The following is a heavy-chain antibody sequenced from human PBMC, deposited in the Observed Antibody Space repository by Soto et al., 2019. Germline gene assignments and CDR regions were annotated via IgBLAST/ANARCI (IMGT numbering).Heavy chain of an antibody. V-gene: IGHV4-30-4*01. CDR2: IYYSGST. CDR3: ARDLTVDIVAPTEGVFDP. J-gene: IGHJ5*02. Sequence: SETLSLTCTVSGDSISSGDYYWSWIRQPPGKGLEWIGYIYYSGSTYYNPSLKSRVTISVDTSKNQFSLKLSSVTAADTAVYYCARDLTVDIVAPTEGVFDPWGQGTLVTVSS. CDR1: GDSISSGDYY. D-gene: IGHD5-12*01.